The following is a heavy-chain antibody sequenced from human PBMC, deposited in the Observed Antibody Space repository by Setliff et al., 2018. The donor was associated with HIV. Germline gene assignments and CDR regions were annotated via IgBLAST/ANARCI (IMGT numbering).Heavy chain of an antibody. J-gene: IGHJ6*02. V-gene: IGHV3-74*01. Sequence: GGSLRLSCEASGLSSSFAWMHWVCQVPGMGLVWVSRIDTDGSRTAFADSVKGRFTISRDNTKNTVYLQMDSLRAEDTAVYYCARAAYYNGLDVWGQGTTVTVSS. D-gene: IGHD3-10*01. CDR1: GLSSSFAW. CDR2: IDTDGSRT. CDR3: ARAAYYNGLDV.